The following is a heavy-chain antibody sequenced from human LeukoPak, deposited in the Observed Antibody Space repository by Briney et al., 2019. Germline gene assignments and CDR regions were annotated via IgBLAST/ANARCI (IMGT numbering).Heavy chain of an antibody. D-gene: IGHD1-26*01. CDR1: GFTFSSYS. Sequence: SGGSLRLSCAASGFTFSSYSMNWVRQAPGKGLEWVSAISGSGGSTYYADSVKGRFTISRDNSENTLYLQLNSLRAEDTAVYYCARGGSYLSAFDIWGQGTMVTVSS. CDR3: ARGGSYLSAFDI. J-gene: IGHJ3*02. CDR2: ISGSGGST. V-gene: IGHV3-23*01.